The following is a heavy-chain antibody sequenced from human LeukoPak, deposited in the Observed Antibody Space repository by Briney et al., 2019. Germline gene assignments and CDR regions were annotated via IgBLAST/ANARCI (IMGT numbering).Heavy chain of an antibody. D-gene: IGHD3-3*01. Sequence: GGSLRLSCAASGFTFSRHAMSWIRQAPGRGLEWDSTTAIESVHTLCADSVKGRWTISRDNSRNTLDLQLSNVRVDDTAVYYGMKGDGSGQQPRAYYFDTWGQGTLVTVSS. CDR2: TAIESVHT. V-gene: IGHV3-23*01. CDR1: GFTFSRHA. J-gene: IGHJ4*02. CDR3: MKGDGSGQQPRAYYFDT.